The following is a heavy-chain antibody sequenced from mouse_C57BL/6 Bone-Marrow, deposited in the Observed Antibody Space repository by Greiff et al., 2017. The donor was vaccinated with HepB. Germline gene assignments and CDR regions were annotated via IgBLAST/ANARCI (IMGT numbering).Heavy chain of an antibody. CDR3: ARAMISDY. D-gene: IGHD2-4*01. Sequence: QVQLKQPGAELVKPGASVKLSCKASGYTFTSYWMQWVKQRPGQGLEWIGEIDPSDSYTNYNQKFKGKATLTVATSSSTAYMQHSRLTSEDSAVYYCARAMISDYWGQGTTLTVSS. CDR2: IDPSDSYT. J-gene: IGHJ2*01. CDR1: GYTFTSYW. V-gene: IGHV1-50*01.